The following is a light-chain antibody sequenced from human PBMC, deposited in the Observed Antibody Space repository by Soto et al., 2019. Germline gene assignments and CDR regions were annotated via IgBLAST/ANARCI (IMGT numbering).Light chain of an antibody. Sequence: QSALTQPASVSGSPGQSITISCTGTSSDVGSYNLVSWYQQHPGKVPKLMIYEASKWPSGISDRFSGSKSGNTGYLTISGLQAEDEAHYYCCSFAGSATYVFGTGTKLTVL. J-gene: IGLJ1*01. CDR3: CSFAGSATYV. CDR1: SSDVGSYNL. CDR2: EAS. V-gene: IGLV2-23*01.